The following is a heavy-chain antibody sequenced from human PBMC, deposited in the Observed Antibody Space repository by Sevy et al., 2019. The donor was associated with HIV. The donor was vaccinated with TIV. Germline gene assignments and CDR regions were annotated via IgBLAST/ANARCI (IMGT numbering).Heavy chain of an antibody. Sequence: GESLKISCSASGFTFSSYAMHWVRQAPGKGLEYVSAISSNGGSTYYADSVKGRFTISRDNSKNTLYLQMSSLRAEDTAVYYCVKAIGYCSSTSCLDYWGQGTLVTVSS. CDR2: ISSNGGST. CDR1: GFTFSSYA. CDR3: VKAIGYCSSTSCLDY. V-gene: IGHV3-64D*06. D-gene: IGHD2-2*01. J-gene: IGHJ4*02.